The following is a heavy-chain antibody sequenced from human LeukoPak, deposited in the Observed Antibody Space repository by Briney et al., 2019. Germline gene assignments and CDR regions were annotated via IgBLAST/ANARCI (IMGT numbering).Heavy chain of an antibody. CDR3: ARGAVAGRPDHNGMDV. D-gene: IGHD6-6*01. CDR2: WHFASNK. Sequence: GRSLRLSCVTSGFIFSSYGIHWVRQAPGKGLEWVAWHFASNKYYAESVRGRFTMSRDNSKSTLYLQMDSLRVEDTAVYYCARGAVAGRPDHNGMDVWGQGTTVTVSS. CDR1: GFIFSSYG. V-gene: IGHV3-33*01. J-gene: IGHJ6*02.